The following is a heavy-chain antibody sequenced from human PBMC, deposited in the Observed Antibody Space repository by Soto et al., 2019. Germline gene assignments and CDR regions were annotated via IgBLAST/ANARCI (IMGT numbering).Heavy chain of an antibody. CDR3: ARGVRGYDVWSSYGEAGVYYYCQMVA. V-gene: IGHV1-2*04. CDR2: INPNSGGT. D-gene: IGHD3-3*01. Sequence: QVQLVQSGAEVKKPGASVKVSCKASGYTFTGYYMHWGRQAPGQGLEWMGWINPNSGGTNYAQKFQGWVTMTRDTSLSTDYMELSRLRSDDTAGYYCARGVRGYDVWSSYGEAGVYYYCQMVAWFKVPTV. CDR1: GYTFTGYY. J-gene: IGHJ6*03.